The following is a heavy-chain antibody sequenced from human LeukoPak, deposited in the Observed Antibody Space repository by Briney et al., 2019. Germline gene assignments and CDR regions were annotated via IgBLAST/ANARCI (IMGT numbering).Heavy chain of an antibody. D-gene: IGHD3-10*01. J-gene: IGHJ4*02. CDR1: GGSISSYY. Sequence: SETLSLTCTVSGGSISSYYWSWIRQPPGKGLEWIGYIYYSGSTNYNPSLKSRVTISVDTSKNQFSLKLSSVTAADTAAYYCARGGDTMVRGTFDYWGQGTLVTVSS. CDR2: IYYSGST. V-gene: IGHV4-59*08. CDR3: ARGGDTMVRGTFDY.